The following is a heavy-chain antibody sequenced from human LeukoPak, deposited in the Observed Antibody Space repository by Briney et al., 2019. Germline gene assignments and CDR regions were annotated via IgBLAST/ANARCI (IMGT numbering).Heavy chain of an antibody. CDR1: GGSISSSSYY. CDR3: ARAGTYYYDSSGYSNFDY. D-gene: IGHD3-22*01. Sequence: SETLSLTCTVSGGSISSSSYYWGWIRQPPGKGLEWIGSIYYSGSTYYNPSLKSRVTISVDTSKNQFSLKLSSVTAADTAVYYCARAGTYYYDSSGYSNFDYWGQGTLVTVSS. J-gene: IGHJ4*02. V-gene: IGHV4-39*07. CDR2: IYYSGST.